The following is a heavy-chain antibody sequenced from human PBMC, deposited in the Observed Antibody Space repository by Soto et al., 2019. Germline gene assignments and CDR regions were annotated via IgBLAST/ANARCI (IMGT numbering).Heavy chain of an antibody. D-gene: IGHD2-15*01. CDR2: ISGSGGST. CDR1: GFTFSSYA. CDR3: AKEDRPRYCSGGSCPGYFDY. J-gene: IGHJ4*02. Sequence: EVQLLESGGGLVQPEGSLRLSCAASGFTFSSYAMSWVRQAPGKGLEWVSAISGSGGSTYYADSVKGRFTISRDNSKNTLHLQMNSLRAEDTAVYYCAKEDRPRYCSGGSCPGYFDYWGQGTLVTVSS. V-gene: IGHV3-23*01.